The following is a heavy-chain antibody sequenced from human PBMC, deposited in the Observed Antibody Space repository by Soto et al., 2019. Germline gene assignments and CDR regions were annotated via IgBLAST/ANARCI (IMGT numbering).Heavy chain of an antibody. Sequence: QVQLVESGGGVVQPGRSLRLSCVASGFSFSDYGIHWVRQAPGKGLEWVAIIWYDGSNKYYVDSVKGRFTVPRDNSKNTLYLQMNSLTAEDTAVYYCARDGGGNEQFDYWGQGSLVTVSS. J-gene: IGHJ4*02. D-gene: IGHD5-12*01. CDR2: IWYDGSNK. V-gene: IGHV3-33*01. CDR1: GFSFSDYG. CDR3: ARDGGGNEQFDY.